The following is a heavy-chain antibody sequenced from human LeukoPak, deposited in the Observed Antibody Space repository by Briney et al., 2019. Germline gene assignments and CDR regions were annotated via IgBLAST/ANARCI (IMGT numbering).Heavy chain of an antibody. V-gene: IGHV1-2*02. D-gene: IGHD3-10*01. CDR2: INPNSGGT. CDR3: ATTSQGGSGSYYNPAFDY. CDR1: GYIFTGYY. J-gene: IGHJ4*02. Sequence: AASVKVSCKASGYIFTGYYMHWVRQAPGQGLEWMGWINPNSGGTNYAQKFQGRVTMTRDTSISTAYMELSRLRSDDTAVYYCATTSQGGSGSYYNPAFDYWGQGTLVTVSS.